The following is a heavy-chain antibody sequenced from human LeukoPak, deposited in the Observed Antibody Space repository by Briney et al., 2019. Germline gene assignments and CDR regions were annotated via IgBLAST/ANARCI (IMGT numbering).Heavy chain of an antibody. CDR2: IYYSGST. J-gene: IGHJ3*02. Sequence: SETLSLTCTGSGGSISSYYWSWIRQPPGKGREWIGYIYYSGSTNYNPSLKSRVTISVDTSKNQFSLKLRSVPAADTAVSYCARYRPGKSYHGSGSPADDAFAIWGQGTMVTVSS. CDR1: GGSISSYY. CDR3: ARYRPGKSYHGSGSPADDAFAI. V-gene: IGHV4-59*01. D-gene: IGHD3-10*01.